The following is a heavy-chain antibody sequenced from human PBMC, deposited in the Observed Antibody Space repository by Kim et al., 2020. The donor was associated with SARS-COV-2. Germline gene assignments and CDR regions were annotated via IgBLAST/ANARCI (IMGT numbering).Heavy chain of an antibody. J-gene: IGHJ4*01. D-gene: IGHD2-2*02. Sequence: SETLSLTCTVSGGSISSSSYYWGWIRQPPGKGLEWIGSIYYSGSTYYNPSLKSRVTISVDTSKNQFSLKLSSVIAADTAVYYCARLIPHIPLYYFDYWG. CDR2: IYYSGST. CDR1: GGSISSSSYY. CDR3: ARLIPHIPLYYFDY. V-gene: IGHV4-39*01.